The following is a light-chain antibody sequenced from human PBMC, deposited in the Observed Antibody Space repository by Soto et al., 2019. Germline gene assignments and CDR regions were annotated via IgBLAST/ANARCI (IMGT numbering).Light chain of an antibody. V-gene: IGKV3-20*01. CDR2: GAS. Sequence: PGERVTLSCMASQSVSSSYLTWYQQKPGQAPRLLIYGASSRATGIPDRFSGSGSGTDFTLTISRLEPEDFAVYYCQQYGSSRTFGLGTKV. CDR1: QSVSSSY. CDR3: QQYGSSRT. J-gene: IGKJ1*01.